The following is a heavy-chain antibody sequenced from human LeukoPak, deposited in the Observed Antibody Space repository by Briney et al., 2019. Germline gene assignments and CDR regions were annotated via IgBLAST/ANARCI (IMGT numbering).Heavy chain of an antibody. CDR3: AKGTLFGVVTSFDF. D-gene: IGHD3-3*01. CDR1: SFTLGSANA. J-gene: IGHJ4*02. Sequence: GGSLRLSCAASSFTLGSANAMTWVRQAPGKGLEWVSLISASGSATYYADSVRGRFAISRDISKNTLFLQMSSLRTEDTAVYYCAKGTLFGVVTSFDFWGQGTLVTVSS. CDR2: ISASGSAT. V-gene: IGHV3-23*01.